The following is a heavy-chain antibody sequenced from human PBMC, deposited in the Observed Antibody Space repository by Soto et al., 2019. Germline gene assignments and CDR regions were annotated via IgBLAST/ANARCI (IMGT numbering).Heavy chain of an antibody. J-gene: IGHJ6*02. CDR2: INPNSGGT. V-gene: IGHV1-2*02. CDR1: GYTFTGYY. D-gene: IGHD3-22*01. Sequence: ASVKVSCKASGYTFTGYYMHWVRQAPGQGLEWMGWINPNSGGTNYAQKFQGRVTMTRDTSISTAYMELSSLRSDDTAVYYCVKDRDSNSWPSRDVWGPGTTVTVSS. CDR3: VKDRDSNSWPSRDV.